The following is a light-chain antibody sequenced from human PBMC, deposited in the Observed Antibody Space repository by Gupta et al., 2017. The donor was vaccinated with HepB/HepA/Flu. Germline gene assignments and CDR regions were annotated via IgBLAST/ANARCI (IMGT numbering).Light chain of an antibody. Sequence: EIVLPQSPATLSLSKGERATLSCRASQSVSSYLGCYQQQPGQAPRLLIYDASNGATGIPGRFSGSGSGKDFTLTSSILEHEDFAFYYWQQRSNWITFGQGTRVEIK. CDR3: QQRSNWIT. CDR2: DAS. V-gene: IGKV3-11*01. CDR1: QSVSSY. J-gene: IGKJ5*01.